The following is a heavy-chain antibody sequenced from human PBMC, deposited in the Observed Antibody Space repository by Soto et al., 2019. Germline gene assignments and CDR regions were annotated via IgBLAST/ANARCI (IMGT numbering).Heavy chain of an antibody. J-gene: IGHJ5*02. CDR3: ARGSWYSRSWYSPGRRSWFDP. D-gene: IGHD6-13*01. V-gene: IGHV1-69*01. CDR2: IIPIFGTA. Sequence: QVQLVQSGAEVKKPGSSVKVSCKASGGTFSSYAISWVRQAPGQGLEWMGGIIPIFGTANYAQKFQGRVTITADESTSTAYMELSSLRSEDTAVYYCARGSWYSRSWYSPGRRSWFDPWGQGTLVTVSS. CDR1: GGTFSSYA.